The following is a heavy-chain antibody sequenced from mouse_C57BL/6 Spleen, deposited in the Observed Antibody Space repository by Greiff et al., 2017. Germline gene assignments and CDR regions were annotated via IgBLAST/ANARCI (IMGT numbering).Heavy chain of an antibody. CDR3: TRDSGTRAWFAY. J-gene: IGHJ3*01. V-gene: IGHV5-9-1*02. D-gene: IGHD4-1*01. Sequence: EVKLMESGEGLVKPGGSLKLSCAASGFTFSSYAMSWVRQTPEKRLEWVAYISSGGDYIYYADTVKGRFTISRDNARNTLYLQMSSLKSEDTSMYYCTRDSGTRAWFAYWGQGTLVTVSA. CDR2: ISSGGDYI. CDR1: GFTFSSYA.